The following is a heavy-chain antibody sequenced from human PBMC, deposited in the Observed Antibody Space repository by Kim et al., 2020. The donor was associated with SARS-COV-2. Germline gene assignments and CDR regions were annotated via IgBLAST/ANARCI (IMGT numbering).Heavy chain of an antibody. V-gene: IGHV4-59*13. J-gene: IGHJ3*02. CDR1: GGSISSYY. Sequence: SETLSLTCTVSGGSISSYYWSWIRQPPGKGLEWIGYIYYSGSTNYNPSLKSRVTISVDTSKNQFSLKLSSVTAADTAVYYCARGARGVGAPSLSIWGQGTMVTVSS. CDR2: IYYSGST. D-gene: IGHD1-26*01. CDR3: ARGARGVGAPSLSI.